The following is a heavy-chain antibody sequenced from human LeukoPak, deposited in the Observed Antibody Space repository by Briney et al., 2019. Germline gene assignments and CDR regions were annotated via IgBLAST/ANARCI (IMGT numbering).Heavy chain of an antibody. CDR3: AKVRVEWVPYYFDY. D-gene: IGHD3-10*01. CDR2: ISGSGGTT. J-gene: IGHJ4*02. Sequence: GVSLRLSYAAYVFTFSIYPVTWLRQAPGKGLEWVSGISGSGGTTYYADSVKGRFTISRDNSNNTLYVQMNRLRAEDTAVYYCAKVRVEWVPYYFDYWGQGTLVTVSS. CDR1: VFTFSIYP. V-gene: IGHV3-23*01.